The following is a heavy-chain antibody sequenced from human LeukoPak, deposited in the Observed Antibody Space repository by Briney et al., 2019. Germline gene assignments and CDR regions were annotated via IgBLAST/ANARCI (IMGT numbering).Heavy chain of an antibody. V-gene: IGHV4-34*01. Sequence: SETLSLTCSVYGGSFSNYYWTWIRQPPGKGLEWIGEFNRGGNTNYNPSLETRVTVSVDRSKNEFSLKLTSVTAADTAVYYCARGLRITSPSSLFSRIGDHYMDVWGIGTTVAVSS. CDR3: ARGLRITSPSSLFSRIGDHYMDV. CDR2: FNRGGNT. CDR1: GGSFSNYY. D-gene: IGHD2-15*01. J-gene: IGHJ6*03.